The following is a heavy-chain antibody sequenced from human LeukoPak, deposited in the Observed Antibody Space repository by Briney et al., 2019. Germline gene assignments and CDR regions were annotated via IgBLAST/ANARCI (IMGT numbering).Heavy chain of an antibody. CDR2: INPSGGST. Sequence: ASVKVSCKASGYTFTSYYMHWVRQAPGQGLEWMGIINPSGGSTSYAQKFQGRVTMTRDTSTSTVYVELSSLRSEDTAVYYCARDATRDGSENWFDPWGQGTLVTVPS. D-gene: IGHD5-24*01. V-gene: IGHV1-46*01. J-gene: IGHJ5*02. CDR1: GYTFTSYY. CDR3: ARDATRDGSENWFDP.